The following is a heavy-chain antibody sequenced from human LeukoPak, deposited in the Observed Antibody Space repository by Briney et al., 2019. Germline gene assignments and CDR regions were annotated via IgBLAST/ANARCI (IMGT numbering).Heavy chain of an antibody. D-gene: IGHD4-23*01. Sequence: GGSLRLSCAASGFTVSSNYMSWVRQAPGKGLEWVSVIYSGGTTNYADSVKGRFTISRDKSKNTLYLQMNSLRAEDTAVYYCARGNYGGNSAIDYWGQGALVSVSS. CDR2: IYSGGTT. J-gene: IGHJ4*02. CDR3: ARGNYGGNSAIDY. V-gene: IGHV3-66*01. CDR1: GFTVSSNY.